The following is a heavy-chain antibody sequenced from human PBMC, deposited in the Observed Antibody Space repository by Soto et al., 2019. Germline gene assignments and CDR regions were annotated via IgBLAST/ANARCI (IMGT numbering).Heavy chain of an antibody. D-gene: IGHD2-2*01. J-gene: IGHJ4*02. CDR2: INHSGST. V-gene: IGHV4-34*01. CDR3: ARGASPPGPTAY. Sequence: QVQLQQWGAGLLKPSETLSLTCAVYGGSFSGYYWSWIRQPPGKGLGWIGEINHSGSTNYNPSLKSRVTISVDTSKNQFALKLSSVTAADTAVYYCARGASPPGPTAYWGQGTLVTVSS. CDR1: GGSFSGYY.